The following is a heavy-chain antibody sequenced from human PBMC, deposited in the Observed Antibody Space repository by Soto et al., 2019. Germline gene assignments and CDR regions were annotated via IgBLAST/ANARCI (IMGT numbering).Heavy chain of an antibody. CDR3: ARDDYPYYDDSSGYHFDY. D-gene: IGHD3-22*01. CDR1: GFTFDDYG. Sequence: PGGSLRLSCAASGFTFDDYGMSWVRQAPGKGLVWVSGINCNGGSTIHYADSVKGRFTISRDNAKNSLYLQMNSLRAEDTAVYYCARDDYPYYDDSSGYHFDYWGQGALVTVSS. V-gene: IGHV3-20*04. CDR2: INCNGGSTI. J-gene: IGHJ4*02.